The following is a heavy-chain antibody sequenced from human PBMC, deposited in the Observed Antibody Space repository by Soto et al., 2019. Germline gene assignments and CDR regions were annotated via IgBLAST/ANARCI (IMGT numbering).Heavy chain of an antibody. J-gene: IGHJ4*02. V-gene: IGHV3-15*07. CDR3: TTDLVVVVAATRWHY. D-gene: IGHD2-15*01. CDR1: GFTFTNAW. CDR2: IKSKTDGGPT. Sequence: GGSLRPSCAASGFTFTNAWMNWVRQAPGKGLEWVGRIKSKTDGGPTDYAAPVKGRFTISRDDSKNTLYLQMNSLKTEDTAVYYCTTDLVVVVAATRWHYWGQGT.